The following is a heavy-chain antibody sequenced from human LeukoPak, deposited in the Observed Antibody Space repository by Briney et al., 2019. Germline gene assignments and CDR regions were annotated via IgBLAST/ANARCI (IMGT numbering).Heavy chain of an antibody. CDR1: GGSLSSSSYY. J-gene: IGHJ3*02. Sequence: PETLSLTCTVSGGSLSSSSYYWGWIRQPPGKGREWNGSICYSESTYYNPSLKSRLALSVDTSKNQFSLELSSVTAADTAVYYCAVRGVLVFALDIWGQGTMVTDSS. D-gene: IGHD3-10*01. CDR3: AVRGVLVFALDI. CDR2: ICYSEST. V-gene: IGHV4-39*01.